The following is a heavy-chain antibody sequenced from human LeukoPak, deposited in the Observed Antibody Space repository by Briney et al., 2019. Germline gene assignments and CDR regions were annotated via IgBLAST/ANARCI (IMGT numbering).Heavy chain of an antibody. D-gene: IGHD2-2*02. CDR3: TRDCSSTSCYTPVDYYYGMDV. J-gene: IGHJ6*02. V-gene: IGHV3-49*03. CDR2: IRSKAYGGTT. Sequence: PGGSLRLSCTASGFTFGDYAMSWFRQAPGKGLEWVGFIRSKAYGGTTEYAASVKGRCTISRDDSKSIAYLQMNSLKTEDTAVYYCTRDCSSTSCYTPVDYYYGMDVWGQGTTVTVSS. CDR1: GFTFGDYA.